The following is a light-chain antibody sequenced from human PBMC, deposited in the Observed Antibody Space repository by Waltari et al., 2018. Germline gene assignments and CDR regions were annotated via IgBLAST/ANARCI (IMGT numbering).Light chain of an antibody. CDR1: QSLTKRY. V-gene: IGKV3-20*01. J-gene: IGKJ2*01. CDR3: QQYGSSVLYT. CDR2: GAS. Sequence: VWTQSPRTLSLSPGERATLSCRASQSLTKRYLAWYQQKPGQAPRLLIYGASSMAAGIPDRFSGSGSGTDFTLTISRLEPEDFAVYYCQQYGSSVLYTFGQGTKLEIK.